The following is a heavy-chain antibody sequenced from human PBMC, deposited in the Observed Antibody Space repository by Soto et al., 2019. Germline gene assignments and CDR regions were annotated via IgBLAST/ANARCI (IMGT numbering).Heavy chain of an antibody. CDR2: ISRSRTNT. J-gene: IGHJ6*02. V-gene: IGHV3-11*05. Sequence: QVQLVESGGGLVKPGGSLRLSCAASGFTFSDYYMSWIRQAPGQGLAWVSYISRSRTNTDYADSVKGRLTISRDNAKNALYLQMDSLRAEDTAVYYGAREYYDGRDVWGQGTTVTVSS. CDR1: GFTFSDYY. CDR3: AREYYDGRDV.